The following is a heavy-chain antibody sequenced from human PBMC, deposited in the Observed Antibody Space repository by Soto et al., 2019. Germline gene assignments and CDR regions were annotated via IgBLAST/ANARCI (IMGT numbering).Heavy chain of an antibody. D-gene: IGHD4-4*01. Sequence: EVQLVESGGGLVQPGGSLKLSCAASGFTFTDSAIHWVRQASGKGLEWVGRIRSKTNNYATAHAASVTGRFSISRDDSRNTAYLQMNSLKTEDTAVYYCTRPSKDGYSVGYWGQGTLVTVSS. V-gene: IGHV3-73*01. CDR1: GFTFTDSA. J-gene: IGHJ4*02. CDR2: IRSKTNNYAT. CDR3: TRPSKDGYSVGY.